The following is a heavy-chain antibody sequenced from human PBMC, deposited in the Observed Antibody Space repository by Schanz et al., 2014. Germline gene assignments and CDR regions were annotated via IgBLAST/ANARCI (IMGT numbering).Heavy chain of an antibody. CDR3: ARDGEAAAGCDY. CDR1: GYTFTSYY. D-gene: IGHD6-13*01. Sequence: QVQLVQSGAEVKKPGASVKVSCKASGYTFTSYYMHWVRQAPGQGLEWMGIINPSGGSTSYAQKFQGRVTMPRDTSTSTVYMELSSLRSEDTDVYYCARDGEAAAGCDYWGQGTLVTVSS. CDR2: INPSGGST. V-gene: IGHV1-46*03. J-gene: IGHJ4*02.